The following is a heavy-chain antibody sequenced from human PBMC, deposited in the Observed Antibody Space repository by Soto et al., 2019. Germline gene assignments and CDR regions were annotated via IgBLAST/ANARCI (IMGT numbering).Heavy chain of an antibody. Sequence: QVQLQESGPGLVQPSETLSLNCTVSGGSITGYYWSWIRQPPGKGPEWIGYIHYSGSTNYNPSLKGRVTISVDTSKNQFSLRLSSVTAAETAVYYCARHSYYSTPLRFDPWGQGTLVTVSS. J-gene: IGHJ5*02. CDR3: ARHSYYSTPLRFDP. V-gene: IGHV4-59*08. CDR2: IHYSGST. CDR1: GGSITGYY. D-gene: IGHD4-4*01.